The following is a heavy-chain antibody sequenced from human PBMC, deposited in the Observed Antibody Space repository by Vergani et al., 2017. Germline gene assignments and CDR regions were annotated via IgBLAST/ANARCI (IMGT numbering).Heavy chain of an antibody. CDR1: GGTFSSYA. D-gene: IGHD2-15*01. CDR2: IIPIFGTA. J-gene: IGHJ4*02. Sequence: QVQLVQSGAEVKKPGSSVKVSCKASGGTFSSYAISWVRQAPGQGLEWMGGIIPIFGTANYAQKFQGRVTITADKSTSTAYMELSSLRSEDTAVYYCARGLEGCSGGSCYSEHFDWGQGTLVTVSS. V-gene: IGHV1-69*06. CDR3: ARGLEGCSGGSCYSEHFD.